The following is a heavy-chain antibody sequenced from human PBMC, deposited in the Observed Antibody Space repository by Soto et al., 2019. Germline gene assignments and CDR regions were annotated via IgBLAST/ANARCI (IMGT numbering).Heavy chain of an antibody. J-gene: IGHJ4*02. CDR3: TRHHPHHYDSSGYFDY. D-gene: IGHD3-22*01. CDR2: IYPGDSDT. V-gene: IGHV5-51*01. CDR1: GYSFTSYW. Sequence: GESLKISCKGSGYSFTSYWIGWVRQMPGKGLEWMGIIYPGDSDTRYSPSFQGQVTISADKSISTAYLQWSSLKAADTAVYYCTRHHPHHYDSSGYFDYWGQGTLVTVSS.